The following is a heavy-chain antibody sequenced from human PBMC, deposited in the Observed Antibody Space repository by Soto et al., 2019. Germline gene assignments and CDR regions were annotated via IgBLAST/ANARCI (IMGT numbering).Heavy chain of an antibody. CDR3: ASGLRVTRGRRWFDP. Sequence: PGGSLRLSCAASGFTFSSYSMNWVRQAPGKGLEWVSSISSSSSYIYYADSVKGQFTISRDNAKNSLYLQMNSLRAEDTAVYYCASGLRVTRGRRWFDPWGQGTLVTVSS. J-gene: IGHJ5*02. CDR2: ISSSSSYI. D-gene: IGHD4-17*01. CDR1: GFTFSSYS. V-gene: IGHV3-21*01.